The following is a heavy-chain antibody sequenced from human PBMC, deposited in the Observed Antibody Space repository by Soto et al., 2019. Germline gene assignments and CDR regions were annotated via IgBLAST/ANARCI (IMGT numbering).Heavy chain of an antibody. CDR2: ISSDSSTV. Sequence: EVYLVESGGGLIQPGGSLRLSCVTSGFTFSNYAMNWVRQAPGKGLEWVSYISSDSSTVYYADSVKGRFSISRDNAKNSLYLQMNSLRGEDTAVYYCARDRAYSSGWKYHLDYWAQGTLVTVSS. V-gene: IGHV3-48*01. CDR1: GFTFSNYA. D-gene: IGHD6-19*01. J-gene: IGHJ4*01. CDR3: ARDRAYSSGWKYHLDY.